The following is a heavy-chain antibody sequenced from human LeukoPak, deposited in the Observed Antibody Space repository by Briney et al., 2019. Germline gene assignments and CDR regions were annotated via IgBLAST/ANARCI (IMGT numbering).Heavy chain of an antibody. CDR1: GFTFSSHP. Sequence: PGGSLRLSCAASGFTFSSHPMSWVRLAPGKGLEWVSSIRGCGDSTYYADSVKGRFTIYRDNTKNTLYLQMNSLRGDDTAIYYCAKSYSYYHMDDWGKGTSVTVSS. V-gene: IGHV3-23*01. J-gene: IGHJ6*03. CDR3: AKSYSYYHMDD. CDR2: IRGCGDST.